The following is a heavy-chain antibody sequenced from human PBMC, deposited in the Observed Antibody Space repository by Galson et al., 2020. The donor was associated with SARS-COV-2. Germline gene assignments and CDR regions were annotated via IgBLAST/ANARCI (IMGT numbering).Heavy chain of an antibody. Sequence: GGSLRLSCAASGFSFSRYAMHWVRQAPGKGLEWVAVMSNAGTNAYYADSVKGRFTISRDNSKNTLYPQMNSLRAEDTAVYYCARDLEEWELLFPFDYWGQGTLLTVSS. J-gene: IGHJ4*02. D-gene: IGHD1-26*01. V-gene: IGHV3-30*07. CDR1: GFSFSRYA. CDR2: MSNAGTNA. CDR3: ARDLEEWELLFPFDY.